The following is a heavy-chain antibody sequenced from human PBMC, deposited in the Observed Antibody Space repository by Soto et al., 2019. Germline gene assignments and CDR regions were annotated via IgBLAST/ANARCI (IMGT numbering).Heavy chain of an antibody. CDR3: ARAALLWFGEFPHSDWCDP. CDR2: ISSSSSYI. V-gene: IGHV3-21*01. Sequence: EVQLVESGGGLVKPGGSLRLSCAASGFTFSSYSMNWVRQAPGKGLEWVSSISSSSSYIYYADSVKGRFTISRDNAKNSLYLQMNSLRAEDTAVYYCARAALLWFGEFPHSDWCDPWGRGTLVTVSS. D-gene: IGHD3-10*01. CDR1: GFTFSSYS. J-gene: IGHJ5*02.